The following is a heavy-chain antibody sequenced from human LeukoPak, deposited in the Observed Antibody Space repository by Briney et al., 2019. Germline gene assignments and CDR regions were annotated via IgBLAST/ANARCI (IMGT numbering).Heavy chain of an antibody. CDR1: GYTLTGYY. J-gene: IGHJ5*02. CDR2: INPNSGDT. CDR3: ARPTLQTLGA. V-gene: IGHV1-2*02. Sequence: ASVKVSCKASGYTLTGYYMHWVRQAPGQGLEWMGWINPNSGDTNYAQRFQGRVTMTRDTSISTAYMELSRLTSDDTAVYYCARPTLQTLGAWGQGTLVTVSS. D-gene: IGHD3-10*01.